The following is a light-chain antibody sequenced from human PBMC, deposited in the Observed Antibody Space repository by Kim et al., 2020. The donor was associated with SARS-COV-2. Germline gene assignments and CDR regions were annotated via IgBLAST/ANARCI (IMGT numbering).Light chain of an antibody. CDR2: SNS. Sequence: QSVLTQPPSASGTPGQWVTISCAGTNSNIGSNKANWYQQLPGSAPKLLIHSNSHRPSGVPDRFFGSESGTSASLDISGLQPEDEAHYYCAAWDDSLNGYVFGTGTKVTVL. CDR3: AAWDDSLNGYV. J-gene: IGLJ1*01. V-gene: IGLV1-44*01. CDR1: NSNIGSNK.